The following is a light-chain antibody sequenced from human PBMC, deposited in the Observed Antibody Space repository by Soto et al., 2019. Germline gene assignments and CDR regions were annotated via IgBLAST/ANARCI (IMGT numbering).Light chain of an antibody. CDR1: QSVSSN. CDR2: GAS. Sequence: EIVMTQSPVTLSVSPGERATLSCRASQSVSSNLAWYQQKPGQAPRLLIYGASTRATGIPARFSGSGSGTEFTLKISIRQSEAFAAYYCQQYNNWPPLTFGGGTKVEIK. V-gene: IGKV3-15*01. J-gene: IGKJ4*01. CDR3: QQYNNWPPLT.